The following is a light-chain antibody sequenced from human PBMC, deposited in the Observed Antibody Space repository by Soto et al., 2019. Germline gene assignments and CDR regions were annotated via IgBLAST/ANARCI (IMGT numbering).Light chain of an antibody. CDR1: QDISNY. CDR2: DAS. Sequence: DIQMTQSPSSLSASVGDRVTITCQASQDISNYLNWYQQKPGKAPKLLIYDASNLETGVPSRFSGSGSGTDFTFTISSLQPEDIATYYCQQYDNLPGGTFGQGTKVDIK. CDR3: QQYDNLPGGT. J-gene: IGKJ1*01. V-gene: IGKV1-33*01.